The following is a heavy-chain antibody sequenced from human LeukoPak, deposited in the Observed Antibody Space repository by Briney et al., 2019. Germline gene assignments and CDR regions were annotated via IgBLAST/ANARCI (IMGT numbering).Heavy chain of an antibody. Sequence: ASVKVSCKASGGTFSSYAISWVRQAPGQGLEWMGRIIPIFGTANYAQKFQGRVTITTDESTSTAYMELSSLRSEDTAVYYCARVERTGEFYGVIDIWGQGTMVTVSS. CDR2: IIPIFGTA. CDR1: GGTFSSYA. CDR3: ARVERTGEFYGVIDI. D-gene: IGHD7-27*01. J-gene: IGHJ3*02. V-gene: IGHV1-69*05.